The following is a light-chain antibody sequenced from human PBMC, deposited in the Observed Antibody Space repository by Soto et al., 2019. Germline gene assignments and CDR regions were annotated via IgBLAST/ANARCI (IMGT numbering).Light chain of an antibody. J-gene: IGKJ1*01. CDR2: AAS. V-gene: IGKV1-27*01. CDR1: QGISNY. Sequence: DIQMTQSPSSLSASVGDRVTITCRASQGISNYLACYQQKPGKVPKLLIYAASTLQSGVPSRFSGSGSGTDFTITISSLQPEDVATYYCQKYNSAPRTFGQRTKVEIK. CDR3: QKYNSAPRT.